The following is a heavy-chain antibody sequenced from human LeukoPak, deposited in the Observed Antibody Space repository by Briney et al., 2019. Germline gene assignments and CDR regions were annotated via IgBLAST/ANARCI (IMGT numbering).Heavy chain of an antibody. J-gene: IGHJ4*02. Sequence: GGSLRLSCAASGFPFSSYWMSWVRQAPGKGLEWVANIKQDGSEKYYVDSVKGRFTISRDNAKNSLYLQMNSLRVEDTAVYYCARSPYDYVWGSYLFDYWGQGTLVTVSS. CDR1: GFPFSSYW. V-gene: IGHV3-7*01. CDR3: ARSPYDYVWGSYLFDY. CDR2: IKQDGSEK. D-gene: IGHD3-16*02.